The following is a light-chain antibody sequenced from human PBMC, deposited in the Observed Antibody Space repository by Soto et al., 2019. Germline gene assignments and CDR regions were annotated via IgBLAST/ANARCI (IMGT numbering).Light chain of an antibody. CDR2: AAS. J-gene: IGKJ1*01. CDR1: QSVGSYY. Sequence: EIVLTQSPGTLSSSPGERATLSCRASQSVGSYYLAWYQQKPGQAPRLLIYAASSRATGIPDRFSGGGSGTDFTLTISRLEPEDFAVYYCQQCGSSPWTFGQGTKVDVK. CDR3: QQCGSSPWT. V-gene: IGKV3-20*01.